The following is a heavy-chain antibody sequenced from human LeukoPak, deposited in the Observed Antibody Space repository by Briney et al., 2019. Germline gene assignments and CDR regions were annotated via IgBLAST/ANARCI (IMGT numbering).Heavy chain of an antibody. CDR3: ARGPGIAAAPGDY. J-gene: IGHJ4*02. Sequence: PSETLSLTCTVSGGSISSGSYYWSWIRQPAGKGLEWIGRIYTSGSTNYNPSLKSRVTISVDTSKNQFSLKLSSVTAADTAVYYCARGPGIAAAPGDYWGQGTLVTVSS. V-gene: IGHV4-61*02. CDR2: IYTSGST. D-gene: IGHD6-13*01. CDR1: GGSISSGSYY.